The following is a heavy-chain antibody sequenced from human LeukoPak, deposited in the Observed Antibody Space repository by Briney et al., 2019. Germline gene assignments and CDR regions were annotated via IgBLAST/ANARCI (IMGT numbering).Heavy chain of an antibody. CDR2: ISSSGSTI. Sequence: PGGSLRLSCAASGFTFSSYEMNWVCQAPGKGLEWVSYISSSGSTIYYADSVKGRFTISRDNAKNSLYLQMNSLRAEDTAVYYCARDLYSSSWAFDYWGQGTLSPSPQ. CDR1: GFTFSSYE. J-gene: IGHJ4*02. CDR3: ARDLYSSSWAFDY. V-gene: IGHV3-48*03. D-gene: IGHD6-6*01.